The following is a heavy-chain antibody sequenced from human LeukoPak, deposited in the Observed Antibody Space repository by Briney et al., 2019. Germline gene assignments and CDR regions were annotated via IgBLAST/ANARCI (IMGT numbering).Heavy chain of an antibody. CDR3: ASRTVPTRIFGF. J-gene: IGHJ4*02. CDR1: GGSISSGSYY. D-gene: IGHD3-3*01. V-gene: IGHV4-61*01. CDR2: IYYSGST. Sequence: SQTLSLTCTVSGGSISSGSYYWSWIRQPPGKGLEWIGYIYYSGSTNYNPSLKSRVTISVDTSKNQFSLKLSSVTAADTAVYYCASRTVPTRIFGFWGQGTLVTVSS.